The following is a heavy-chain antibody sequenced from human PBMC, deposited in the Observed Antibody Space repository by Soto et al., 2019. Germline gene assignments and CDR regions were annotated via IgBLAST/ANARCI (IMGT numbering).Heavy chain of an antibody. CDR2: INHSGST. CDR3: ARVRNIVVVVAGRPNYGMDV. J-gene: IGHJ6*02. D-gene: IGHD2-15*01. CDR1: GGSFSGYY. V-gene: IGHV4-34*01. Sequence: QVQLQQWGAGLLKPSETLSLTCAVYGGSFSGYYWSWIRQPPGKGLEWIGEINHSGSTNYNPSLKSRVTIAVDTSKNQFSLKLSSVTAADTAVYYCARVRNIVVVVAGRPNYGMDVWGQGTTDTVSS.